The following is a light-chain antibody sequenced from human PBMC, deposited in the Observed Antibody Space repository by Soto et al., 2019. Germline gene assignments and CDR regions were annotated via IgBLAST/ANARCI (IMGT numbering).Light chain of an antibody. CDR3: QQYGSSAPNT. Sequence: IVLTQSPDTLSLSPGEGATLSCRASQSVSSNYLAWYQQKPGQAPRLLIYGASSRATGIPDRFSGSGSGTDFTLTISRLEPEDFAMYYCQQYGSSAPNTFGQGTRLEIE. V-gene: IGKV3-20*01. CDR1: QSVSSNY. J-gene: IGKJ5*01. CDR2: GAS.